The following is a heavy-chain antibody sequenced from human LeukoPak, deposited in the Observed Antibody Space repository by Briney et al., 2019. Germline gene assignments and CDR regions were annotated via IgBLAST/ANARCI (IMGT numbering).Heavy chain of an antibody. Sequence: PETLSLTCTVSGGSLTSYYWTWLRPPPGKGVEWMGYIYYSGSTNYNPTLKSRVTISVDTSKNQFSLKLSSVTAADTAVDYCARESYCSGGSCYEEGAFDSWGQGTMVSASS. CDR3: ARESYCSGGSCYEEGAFDS. CDR2: IYYSGST. J-gene: IGHJ3*02. D-gene: IGHD2-15*01. CDR1: GGSLTSYY. V-gene: IGHV4-59*01.